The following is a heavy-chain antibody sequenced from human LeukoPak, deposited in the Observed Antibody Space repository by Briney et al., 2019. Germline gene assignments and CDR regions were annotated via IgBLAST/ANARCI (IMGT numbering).Heavy chain of an antibody. CDR2: ISYDGSNK. V-gene: IGHV3-30*01. CDR1: GFTFSSYA. J-gene: IGHJ4*02. CDR3: ARDYGEVTAIGY. Sequence: GGSLRLSCAASGFTFSSYAMHWVRQAPGKGLEWVAVISYDGSNKYYADSVKGRFTISRDNSKNTLYLQVNSLRAEDTAVYYCARDYGEVTAIGYWGQGTPVTVSS. D-gene: IGHD2-21*02.